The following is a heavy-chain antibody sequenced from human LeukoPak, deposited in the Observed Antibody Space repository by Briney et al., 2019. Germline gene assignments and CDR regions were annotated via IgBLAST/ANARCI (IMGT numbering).Heavy chain of an antibody. V-gene: IGHV3-30-3*01. D-gene: IGHD3/OR15-3a*01. CDR2: ISYDGSNK. J-gene: IGHJ4*02. Sequence: GRSLRLSCAASGFTFSSYAMHWVRQAPGKGLEWVAVISYDGSNKYYADSVKGRFTISRDNSKNTLSLQMNSLRAEDTAVYYCAKGKGIATLDFDYWGFEYWGQGTLVTVSS. CDR3: AKGKGIATLDFDYWGFEY. CDR1: GFTFSSYA.